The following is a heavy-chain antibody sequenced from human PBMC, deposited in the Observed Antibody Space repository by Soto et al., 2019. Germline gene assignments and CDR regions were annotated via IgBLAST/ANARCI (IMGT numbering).Heavy chain of an antibody. CDR3: ARPTNIFDFDY. V-gene: IGHV5-51*01. CDR1: GYSFTSYW. J-gene: IGHJ4*01. CDR2: IYPGDSDT. D-gene: IGHD2-21*01. Sequence: RGESLEISCKGSGYSFTSYWIGWVRQMPGKGLEWMGIIYPGDSDTRYSPSFQGQVTISADKSISTAYLQWSSLKASDTAMYHCARPTNIFDFDYWGHGTLLTVSS.